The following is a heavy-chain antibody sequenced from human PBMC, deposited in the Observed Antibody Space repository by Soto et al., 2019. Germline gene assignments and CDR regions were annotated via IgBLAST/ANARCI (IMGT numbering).Heavy chain of an antibody. CDR2: IIPILGIA. J-gene: IGHJ3*02. V-gene: IGHV1-69*02. CDR3: AGVGYYGSGSHAFDI. Sequence: QVQLVQSGAEVKKPGSSVKVSCKASGGTFSSYTISWVRQAPGQGLEWMGRIIPILGIANYAQKFQGRVTITADKSTSTSYMELSGRRSEDTAVYYCAGVGYYGSGSHAFDIWGQGTMVTVSS. CDR1: GGTFSSYT. D-gene: IGHD3-10*01.